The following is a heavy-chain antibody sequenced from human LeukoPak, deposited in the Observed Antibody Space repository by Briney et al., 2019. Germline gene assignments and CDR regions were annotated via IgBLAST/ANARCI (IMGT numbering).Heavy chain of an antibody. J-gene: IGHJ3*02. D-gene: IGHD3-3*01. CDR3: ARDLVLAIFGVVTTDAFDI. Sequence: GGSLRLSCAASGFTFSSYWMSWVRQAPGKGLEWVANIKQDGSEKYYVDSVKGRFTISRDNAKNSLYLQMNSLRAEDTAVYYCARDLVLAIFGVVTTDAFDIWGQGTMVTVSS. V-gene: IGHV3-7*01. CDR1: GFTFSSYW. CDR2: IKQDGSEK.